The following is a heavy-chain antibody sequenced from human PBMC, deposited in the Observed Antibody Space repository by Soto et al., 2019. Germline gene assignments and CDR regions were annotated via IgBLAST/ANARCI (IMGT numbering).Heavy chain of an antibody. Sequence: SETLSLTCTVSGGSITTGGYYWSWLRQLPGKGLEWIGHRYYSESTYYNPSLKSRVSISLDTSKNQFYLKLSFVTAADTAMYYCARTKCSGGSCYTWSLDYWGQGTPVTVSS. V-gene: IGHV4-31*03. CDR3: ARTKCSGGSCYTWSLDY. CDR2: RYYSEST. J-gene: IGHJ4*02. CDR1: GGSITTGGYY. D-gene: IGHD2-15*01.